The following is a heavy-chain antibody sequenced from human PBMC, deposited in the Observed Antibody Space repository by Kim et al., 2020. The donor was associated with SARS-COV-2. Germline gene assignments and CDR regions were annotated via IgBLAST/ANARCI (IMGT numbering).Heavy chain of an antibody. CDR3: ARVRDIVVVPAAIGY. CDR1: GGSFSGYY. D-gene: IGHD2-2*01. J-gene: IGHJ4*02. CDR2: INHSGST. V-gene: IGHV4-34*01. Sequence: SETLSLTCAVYGGSFSGYYWSWIRQPPGKGLEWIGEINHSGSTNYNPSLKSRVTISVDTSKNQFSLKRSSVTAADTAVYYCARVRDIVVVPAAIGYWGQGTLVTVSS.